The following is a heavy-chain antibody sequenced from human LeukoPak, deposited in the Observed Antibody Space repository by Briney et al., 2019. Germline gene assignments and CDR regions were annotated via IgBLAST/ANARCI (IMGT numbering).Heavy chain of an antibody. CDR3: ASWTAIGVVMTDYYYGMDV. D-gene: IGHD3-3*01. J-gene: IGHJ6*02. V-gene: IGHV3-7*01. CDR1: GFTFSSYW. CDR2: IKQDGSEK. Sequence: GGSLRLSCAASGFTFSSYWMSWVRQAPGTGLEWVANIKQDGSEKYYVDSVKGRFTISRDNAKNSLYLQMNSLRAEDTAVYYCASWTAIGVVMTDYYYGMDVWGQGTTVTVSS.